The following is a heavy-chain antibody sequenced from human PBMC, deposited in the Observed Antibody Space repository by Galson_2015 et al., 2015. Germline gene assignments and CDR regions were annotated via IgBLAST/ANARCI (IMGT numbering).Heavy chain of an antibody. J-gene: IGHJ6*02. D-gene: IGHD1-1*01. CDR2: FDPEDGET. CDR1: GYTLTELS. CDR3: ATDHNQGGTTAHYYYGMDV. Sequence: SVKVSCKVSGYTLTELSMHWVRQAPGKGLEWVGGFDPEDGETIYAQKFQGRVTMTEDTSTDTAYMELSSLRSEDTAVYYCATDHNQGGTTAHYYYGMDVWGQGTTVTVSS. V-gene: IGHV1-24*01.